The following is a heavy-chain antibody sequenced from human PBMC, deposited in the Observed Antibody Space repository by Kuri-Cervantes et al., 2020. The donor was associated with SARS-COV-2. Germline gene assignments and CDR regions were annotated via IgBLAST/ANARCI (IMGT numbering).Heavy chain of an antibody. CDR3: AKDETEYNYNYSFDY. CDR1: GFACSNYG. Sequence: GGSLRLSCAASGFACSNYGMHWVRQAPGKGPEWVAVISYEATNKYYAASVKGRFTISRDNSKNTLYLQMNSLRAEDTAVYFRAKDETEYNYNYSFDYWGQGTLVTVSS. V-gene: IGHV3-30*18. D-gene: IGHD1-1*01. CDR2: ISYEATNK. J-gene: IGHJ4*02.